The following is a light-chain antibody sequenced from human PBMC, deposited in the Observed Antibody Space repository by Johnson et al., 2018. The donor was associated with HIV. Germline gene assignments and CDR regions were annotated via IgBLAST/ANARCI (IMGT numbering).Light chain of an antibody. CDR3: GTWDSSLSVNYV. J-gene: IGLJ1*01. CDR1: SSNIGNNY. CDR2: DNN. V-gene: IGLV1-51*01. Sequence: HSVLTQPPSVSAAPGQKVTISCSGSSSNIGNNYVSWYQQLPGTAPKLLIYDNNKRPSGIPDRFSCSKSGTSATLGITGLQTGDEADDYCGTWDSSLSVNYVFGTGTKVTVL.